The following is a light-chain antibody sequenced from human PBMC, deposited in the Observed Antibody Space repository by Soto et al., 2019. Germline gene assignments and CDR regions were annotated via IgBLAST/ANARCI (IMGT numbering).Light chain of an antibody. CDR1: QSISSN. V-gene: IGKV3-15*01. CDR2: GAS. CDR3: QLYNNWPLWT. J-gene: IGKJ1*01. Sequence: EIVMTQSPATLSVSPGERATLSCRASQSISSNVAWYQQKRGQAPRLLIYGASTRSTGIPDRFSGSGSGTEFTLSISSLQSEDFAVYYCQLYNNWPLWTFGQGTKVEIK.